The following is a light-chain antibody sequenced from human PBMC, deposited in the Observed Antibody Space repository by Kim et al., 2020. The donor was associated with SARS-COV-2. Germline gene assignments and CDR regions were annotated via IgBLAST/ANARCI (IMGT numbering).Light chain of an antibody. CDR2: GAS. CDR1: QSISSY. Sequence: SSYPGERATHSGRASQSISSYLAWYQKKPGQGPSLLNYGASTRATGIPAMFSGSGSGTDLTLTISSLEPEDFAVYYCQHRSNWPPFGGGTKVDIK. V-gene: IGKV3-11*01. CDR3: QHRSNWPP. J-gene: IGKJ4*01.